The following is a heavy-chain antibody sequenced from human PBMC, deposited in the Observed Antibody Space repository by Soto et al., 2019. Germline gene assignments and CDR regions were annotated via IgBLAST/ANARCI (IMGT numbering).Heavy chain of an antibody. CDR1: GGSISSGTYY. V-gene: IGHV4-31*03. CDR3: ARRLSGSSAFDF. Sequence: QVQLQESGPGLLKPSQTLSLTCSVSGGSISSGTYYWSWIRHRPGKGLQWIGYMYNSGTSSYSPSLKSRSVLSVDTSKNQFSLKLTSVTAVDTATYFCARRLSGSSAFDFWGLGILVTVSS. CDR2: MYNSGTS. J-gene: IGHJ4*01. D-gene: IGHD2-15*01.